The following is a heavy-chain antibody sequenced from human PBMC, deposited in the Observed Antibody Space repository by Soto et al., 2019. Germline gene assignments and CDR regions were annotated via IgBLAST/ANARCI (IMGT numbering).Heavy chain of an antibody. Sequence: GGSLRLSCAASGFTFSSYWMSWVRQAPGKGLEWVANIKQDGSEKYYVDSVKGRFTISRDNAKNSLYLQMNSLRAEDTTVYYCARDRPGDYFDYWGQGTLVTVSS. V-gene: IGHV3-7*05. CDR2: IKQDGSEK. J-gene: IGHJ4*02. CDR3: ARDRPGDYFDY. CDR1: GFTFSSYW.